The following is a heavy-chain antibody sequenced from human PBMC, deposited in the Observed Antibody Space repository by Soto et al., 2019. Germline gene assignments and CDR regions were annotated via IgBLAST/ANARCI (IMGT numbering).Heavy chain of an antibody. J-gene: IGHJ4*01. CDR2: ISSSSSYT. D-gene: IGHD4-17*01. Sequence: QVQLVESGGGLVKPGGSLRLSCAASGFTFSDYHMSWIRPAPGKGLEWVSDISSSSSYTNYADSVKGRFTISRDNAKNSLYLQMNSLRAEDTAVYYCVLPDYGDKTEDYWGHGTLVTVSS. V-gene: IGHV3-11*06. CDR1: GFTFSDYH. CDR3: VLPDYGDKTEDY.